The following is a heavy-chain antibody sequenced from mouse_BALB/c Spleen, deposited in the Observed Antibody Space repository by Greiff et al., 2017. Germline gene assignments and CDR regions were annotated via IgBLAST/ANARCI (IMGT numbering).Heavy chain of an antibody. J-gene: IGHJ2*01. V-gene: IGHV1-7*01. CDR3: ARRRDSYYFDY. CDR1: GYTFTSYW. CDR2: INPSTGYT. Sequence: QVQLKESGAELAKPGASVKMSCKASGYTFTSYWIHWVKQRPGQGLEWIGYINPSTGYTEYNQKFKDKATLTADKSSSTAYMQLSSLTSEDSAVYYCARRRDSYYFDYWGQGTTLTVSS.